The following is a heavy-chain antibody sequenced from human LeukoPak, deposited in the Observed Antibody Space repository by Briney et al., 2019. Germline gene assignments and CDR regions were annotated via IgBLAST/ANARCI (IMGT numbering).Heavy chain of an antibody. CDR3: ASDPPWENDAFDI. D-gene: IGHD1-26*01. Sequence: GGSMRLASAASGFRISNYWMTWVRQAPGKGLEWVANIRQDGGRRYYMDSVKGRFTISRDNGKNSLYLQMNSLRGDDTAVYYCASDPPWENDAFDIWGQGTMVTVSS. CDR1: GFRISNYW. J-gene: IGHJ3*02. V-gene: IGHV3-7*01. CDR2: IRQDGGRR.